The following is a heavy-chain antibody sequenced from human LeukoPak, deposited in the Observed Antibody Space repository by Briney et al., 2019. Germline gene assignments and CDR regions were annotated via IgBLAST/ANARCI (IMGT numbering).Heavy chain of an antibody. J-gene: IGHJ5*02. CDR2: IYYSGST. CDR1: GGSISSYY. CDR3: ARGGDYYDSSGRSYNWFDP. V-gene: IGHV4-59*01. Sequence: PSETLSLTCTVSGGSISSYYWSWIRQPPGKGLEWIGYIYYSGSTNYNPSLKSRVTISVDTSKNQFSLKLSSVTAADTAAYYCARGGDYYDSSGRSYNWFDPWGQGTLVTVSS. D-gene: IGHD3-22*01.